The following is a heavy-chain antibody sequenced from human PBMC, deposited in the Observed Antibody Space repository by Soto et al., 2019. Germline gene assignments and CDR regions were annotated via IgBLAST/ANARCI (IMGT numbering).Heavy chain of an antibody. CDR3: VKFRSGFGPVFES. V-gene: IGHV3-64D*06. CDR2: IGDDGDDT. J-gene: IGHJ4*02. Sequence: PGGSLRLSCAASGFTFSSHTMHWVRQPPGKGLEYVSTIGDDGDDTVYVDSVKGRFTISRDNSSNTLYLQMSSLRPEDTAVYYCVKFRSGFGPVFESWGQGTLVTVSS. D-gene: IGHD3-10*01. CDR1: GFTFSSHT.